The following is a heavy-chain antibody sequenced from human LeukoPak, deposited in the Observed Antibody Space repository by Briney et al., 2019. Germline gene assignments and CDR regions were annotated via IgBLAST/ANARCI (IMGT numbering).Heavy chain of an antibody. CDR3: ARDPVDGYSHYDY. J-gene: IGHJ4*02. V-gene: IGHV1-2*02. D-gene: IGHD5-18*01. CDR2: MKPNSGGI. Sequence: VASVKVSFKASGYTLTDYHMIWVRQAPGQGLEWMAWMKPNSGGINYAQEFQGRVTVTRDTSIGTAYMELSSLRSDDTAIYYCARDPVDGYSHYDYWGQGTLVTVSS. CDR1: GYTLTDYH.